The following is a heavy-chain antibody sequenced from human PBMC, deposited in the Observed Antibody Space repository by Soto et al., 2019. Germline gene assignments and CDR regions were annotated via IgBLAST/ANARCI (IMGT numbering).Heavy chain of an antibody. CDR2: ISGRGSGK. V-gene: IGHV3-23*01. Sequence: EVQLLESGGNLVHPGGSLRLSCEVSGLTFSSYAMGWVRQAPGKGLEWVSTISGRGSGKYYADSVKGRFTISRDNSKNTLYLQMNSLGAEDTGIYYCAKDRLAGGSYTFDSWGQGTPVTVSS. J-gene: IGHJ4*02. CDR3: AKDRLAGGSYTFDS. D-gene: IGHD1-26*01. CDR1: GLTFSSYA.